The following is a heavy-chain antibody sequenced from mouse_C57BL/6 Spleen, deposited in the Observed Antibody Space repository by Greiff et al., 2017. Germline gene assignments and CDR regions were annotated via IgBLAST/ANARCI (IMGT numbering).Heavy chain of an antibody. CDR1: GFTFSSYA. J-gene: IGHJ2*01. D-gene: IGHD4-1*01. CDR3: AREQTGSYYFDY. Sequence: EVKLMESGGGLVKPGGSLTLSCAASGFTFSSYAMSWVRQTPEKTLEWVATISDGGSYTYYPDNVKGRFPISRDNAKNNLYLQMSHLKSEDTASDYCAREQTGSYYFDYWGEGTTLTVSS. CDR2: ISDGGSYT. V-gene: IGHV5-4*01.